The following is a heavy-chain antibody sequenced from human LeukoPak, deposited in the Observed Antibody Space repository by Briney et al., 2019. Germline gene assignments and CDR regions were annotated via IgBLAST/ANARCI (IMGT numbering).Heavy chain of an antibody. V-gene: IGHV3-30*04. CDR3: ARESYDSSGYYYGGGFDY. J-gene: IGHJ4*02. D-gene: IGHD3-22*01. Sequence: PGRSLRLSCAASGFTFSSYAMHWVRQAPGKGLEWVAVISYDGSNKYYADSVKGRFTISRDNSKNTLYLQMNSLRAEDTAVYYCARESYDSSGYYYGGGFDYWGQGTLVTVSS. CDR2: ISYDGSNK. CDR1: GFTFSSYA.